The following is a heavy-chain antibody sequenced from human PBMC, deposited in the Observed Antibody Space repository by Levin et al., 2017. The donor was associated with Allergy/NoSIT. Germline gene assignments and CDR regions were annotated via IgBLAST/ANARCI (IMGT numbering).Heavy chain of an antibody. J-gene: IGHJ3*02. Sequence: SETLSLTCTVSDGSINSHSYYWGWIRQPPGKGLEWIGSLYYSGPTYYNPSLKSRVTISVDTSKNQFSLKLSSVTAADTAVFYCARALGTSGRDPFDIWGQGTMVTVSS. V-gene: IGHV4-39*01. CDR3: ARALGTSGRDPFDI. D-gene: IGHD3-16*01. CDR1: DGSINSHSYY. CDR2: LYYSGPT.